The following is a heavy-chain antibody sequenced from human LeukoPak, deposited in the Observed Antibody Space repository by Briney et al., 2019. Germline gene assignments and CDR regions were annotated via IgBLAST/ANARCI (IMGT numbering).Heavy chain of an antibody. Sequence: SVKVSCKASGGTFSSYAISWVRQAPGQGLEWMGGIIPIFGTANYAQKFQGRVTITTDESTSTAYMELSSLRSEDTAVYYRARTIYDSSYGDALNWFDPWGQGTLVTVSS. J-gene: IGHJ5*02. CDR2: IIPIFGTA. CDR1: GGTFSSYA. CDR3: ARTIYDSSYGDALNWFDP. V-gene: IGHV1-69*05. D-gene: IGHD3-22*01.